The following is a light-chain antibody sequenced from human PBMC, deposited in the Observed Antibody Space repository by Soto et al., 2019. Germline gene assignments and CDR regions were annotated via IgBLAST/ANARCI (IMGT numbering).Light chain of an antibody. V-gene: IGLV8-61*01. J-gene: IGLJ3*02. CDR1: SGSVSTRYY. Sequence: QTVVTQEPSFSVSPGGTVTLTCGVSSGSVSTRYYPSWYQQTPGQAPRTLIHSTSTRSSGVPDRFSGSIVGNKAALTISGAQADDESDYYCVLYMGSGIWVFGGGTKVTVL. CDR3: VLYMGSGIWV. CDR2: STS.